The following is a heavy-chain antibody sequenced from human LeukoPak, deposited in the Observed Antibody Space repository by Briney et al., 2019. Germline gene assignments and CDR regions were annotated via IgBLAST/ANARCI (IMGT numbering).Heavy chain of an antibody. CDR3: AREWEPEVGYFDY. V-gene: IGHV1-69*05. J-gene: IGHJ4*02. D-gene: IGHD1-26*01. CDR1: GGTFSTYA. Sequence: SVKVSCKASGGTFSTYAISWVRQAPGQGLEWMGGIIPIFGTANYAQKFQGRVTITTDESTSTAYMELSSLRSEDTAVYYCAREWEPEVGYFDYWGQGTLVTVSS. CDR2: IIPIFGTA.